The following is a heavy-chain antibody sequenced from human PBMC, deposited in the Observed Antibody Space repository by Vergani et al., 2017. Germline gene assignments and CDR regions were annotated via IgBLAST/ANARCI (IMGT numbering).Heavy chain of an antibody. CDR1: GYTFGDYY. CDR3: ASLGLAAAAVFFDY. J-gene: IGHJ4*02. Sequence: EVQLVQSGAEVRKPGATVKISCKVSGYTFGDYYMHWVHQAPGKGLEWMGLIDPENGKTTYAERFQGRVTFTADTSTDTAYLELINLRSEDTAIYYCASLGLAAAAVFFDYWGQGTLVTVSS. V-gene: IGHV1-69-2*01. D-gene: IGHD6-13*01. CDR2: IDPENGKT.